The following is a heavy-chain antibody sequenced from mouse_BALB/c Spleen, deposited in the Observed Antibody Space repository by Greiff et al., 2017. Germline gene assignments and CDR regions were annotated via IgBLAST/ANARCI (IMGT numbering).Heavy chain of an antibody. J-gene: IGHJ4*01. V-gene: IGHV3-6*02. D-gene: IGHD1-1*02. Sequence: DVKLQESGPGLVKPSQSLSLTCSVTGYSITSGYYWNWIRQFPGNKLEWMGYISYDGSNNYNPSLKNRISITRDTSKNQFFLKLNSVTTEDTATYYCARRGGSHAMDYWGQGTSVTVSS. CDR2: ISYDGSN. CDR1: GYSITSGYY. CDR3: ARRGGSHAMDY.